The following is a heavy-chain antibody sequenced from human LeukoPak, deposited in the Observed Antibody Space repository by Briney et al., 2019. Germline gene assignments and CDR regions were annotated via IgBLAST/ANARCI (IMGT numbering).Heavy chain of an antibody. CDR2: ISYDGSNK. CDR1: GFTFSSYG. D-gene: IGHD3-9*01. Sequence: PGRSLRLSCAASGFTFSSYGMHWVRQAPGKGLEWVAVISYDGSNKYYAASVKGRFTISRDTSKNTLYLQMNSLRAEDTAVYYCAKWGDYDVLTGYYDSDYWGQGTLVTVSS. J-gene: IGHJ4*02. V-gene: IGHV3-30*18. CDR3: AKWGDYDVLTGYYDSDY.